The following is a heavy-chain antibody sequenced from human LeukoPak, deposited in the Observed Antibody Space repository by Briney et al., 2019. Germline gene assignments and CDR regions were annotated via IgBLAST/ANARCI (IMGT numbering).Heavy chain of an antibody. CDR2: IDPSDSYT. CDR3: ARLHPTYCTSGLCYWFDP. V-gene: IGHV5-10-1*01. J-gene: IGHJ5*02. CDR1: GYSFRSYW. Sequence: PGESLKISCKGSGYSFRSYWNTWVRQMPGKGLEWVGRIDPSDSYTNYSPSFEGHVTISADKSISTAYLQWSSLKASDTAMYYCARLHPTYCTSGLCYWFDPWGQGTLVTVSS. D-gene: IGHD2-8*01.